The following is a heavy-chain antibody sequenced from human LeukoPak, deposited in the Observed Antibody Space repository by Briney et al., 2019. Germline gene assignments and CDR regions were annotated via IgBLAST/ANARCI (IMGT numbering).Heavy chain of an antibody. CDR1: GYNFSNYW. CDR2: IYPGDSDT. V-gene: IGHV5-51*01. Sequence: GESLKISCEASGYNFSNYWIGWVRQMPGKGLEWMGIIYPGDSDTRYSPSFQGQVTISADKSISTAYLQWSSLKASDTAMYYCARSTYGGYVDYWGQGTLVTVSS. CDR3: ARSTYGGYVDY. J-gene: IGHJ4*02. D-gene: IGHD4/OR15-4a*01.